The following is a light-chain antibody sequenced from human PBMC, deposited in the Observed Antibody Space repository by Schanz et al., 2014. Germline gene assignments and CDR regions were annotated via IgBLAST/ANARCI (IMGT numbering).Light chain of an antibody. Sequence: QSALTQPRSLSGSPGQSVTISCTGTNSDVGGYHYVSWYQHHPGKVPKLMIYDVSKRPSGVPDRFSGSKSGNTASLTISGLQAEDEADYYCSSYTSSSTVVFGGGTKLTVL. CDR1: NSDVGGYHY. CDR3: SSYTSSSTVV. V-gene: IGLV2-11*01. J-gene: IGLJ2*01. CDR2: DVS.